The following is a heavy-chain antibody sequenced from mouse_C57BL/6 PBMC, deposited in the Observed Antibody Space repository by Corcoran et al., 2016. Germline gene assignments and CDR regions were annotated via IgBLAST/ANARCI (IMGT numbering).Heavy chain of an antibody. J-gene: IGHJ2*01. V-gene: IGHV5-17*01. CDR2: IKQDGNEK. Sequence: EVQLVESGGGLVQPGGSLRLSCAASGFALSTYWMSWVRQAPGKGLEWVANIKQDGNEKYYVDSVKGRFTISRDNAKNSLYLQMNSLRAEDTAVYYCARLLWFGGSPGYFDYWGQGTLVTVSS. CDR3: ARLLWFGGSPGYFDY. CDR1: GFALSTYW. D-gene: IGHD1-1*02.